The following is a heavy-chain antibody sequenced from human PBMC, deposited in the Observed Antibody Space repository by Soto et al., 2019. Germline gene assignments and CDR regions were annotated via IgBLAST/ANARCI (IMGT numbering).Heavy chain of an antibody. D-gene: IGHD4-17*01. CDR3: ARDGRDYGDLPPLDY. CDR2: INPNSGGT. V-gene: IGHV1-2*04. Sequence: ASVKVSCKASGYTLTGYYMHWVRQAPGQGLEWMGWINPNSGGTNYAQKFQGWVTMTRDTSISTAYMELSRLRSDDTAVYYCARDGRDYGDLPPLDYWGQGTLVTVSS. CDR1: GYTLTGYY. J-gene: IGHJ4*02.